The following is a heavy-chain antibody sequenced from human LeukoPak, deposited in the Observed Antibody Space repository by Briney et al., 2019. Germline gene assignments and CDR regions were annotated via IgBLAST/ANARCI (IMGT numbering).Heavy chain of an antibody. CDR1: GFTFSSYW. CDR3: ARDSGTTMVRGVILRGEYYFDY. D-gene: IGHD3-10*01. J-gene: IGHJ4*02. Sequence: PGGSLRLSCAASGFTFSSYWMSWVRQAPGKGLEWVANIKQDGSEKYYVDSVKGRFTISRDNAKNSLYLQMNSLRAEDTAVYYCARDSGTTMVRGVILRGEYYFDYWGQGTLVTVSS. V-gene: IGHV3-7*01. CDR2: IKQDGSEK.